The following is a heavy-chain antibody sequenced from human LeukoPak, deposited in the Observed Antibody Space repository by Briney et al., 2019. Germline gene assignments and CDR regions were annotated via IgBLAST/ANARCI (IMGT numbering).Heavy chain of an antibody. V-gene: IGHV4-34*01. J-gene: IGHJ4*01. CDR1: GGSFSGYY. CDR3: ARGEGARDGYNYAGPFYFDY. Sequence: KPSETLSLTCAVYGGSFSGYYWSWIRQPPGKGLEWIGEINHSGSTNYNPSFKSRVTISVDTSKNQFSLKLNSMTAADTAVYYCARGEGARDGYNYAGPFYFDYWGHGTLVTVSS. D-gene: IGHD5-24*01. CDR2: INHSGST.